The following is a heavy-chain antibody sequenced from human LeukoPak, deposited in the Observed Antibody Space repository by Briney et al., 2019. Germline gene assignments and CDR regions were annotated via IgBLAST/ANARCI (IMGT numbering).Heavy chain of an antibody. D-gene: IGHD3/OR15-3a*01. V-gene: IGHV4-34*01. CDR1: GGSFSGYY. J-gene: IGHJ4*02. Sequence: PSETLSLTCAVYGGSFSGYYWSWIRQPPGKGLEWIGEINHSGSTNYNPSLKSRVTISVDTSKNQFSLKLSSVTAADTAVYYCARGDWRNFDYWGQGTLVTVSS. CDR3: ARGDWRNFDY. CDR2: INHSGST.